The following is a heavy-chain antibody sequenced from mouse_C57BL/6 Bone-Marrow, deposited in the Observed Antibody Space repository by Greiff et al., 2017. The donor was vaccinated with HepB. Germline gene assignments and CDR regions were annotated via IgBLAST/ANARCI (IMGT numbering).Heavy chain of an antibody. V-gene: IGHV1-74*01. CDR1: SCSSLG. CDR2: IHPSDSDT. Sequence: SCSSLGLNWVKQRPGQGLEWIGRIHPSDSDTNYNQKFKGKATLTVDKSSSTAYMQLSSLTSEDSAVYYCAIPRYYGSRGYYAMDYWGQGTSVTVSS. D-gene: IGHD1-1*01. J-gene: IGHJ4*01. CDR3: AIPRYYGSRGYYAMDY.